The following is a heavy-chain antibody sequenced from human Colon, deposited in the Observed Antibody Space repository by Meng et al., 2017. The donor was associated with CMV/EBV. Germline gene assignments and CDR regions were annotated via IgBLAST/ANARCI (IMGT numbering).Heavy chain of an antibody. D-gene: IGHD4-23*01. V-gene: IGHV1-18*04. CDR3: ARLNGGNSGGWFDP. Sequence: ASVKVSCKASGFPFTSYSFTWVRQAPGQGLEWLGWISAYNGNTNYAQIVQGRVTMTTDPSTTTAYMELTDLRSDDTAVYYWARLNGGNSGGWFDPWGQGTLVTVSS. CDR2: ISAYNGNT. CDR1: GFPFTSYS. J-gene: IGHJ5*02.